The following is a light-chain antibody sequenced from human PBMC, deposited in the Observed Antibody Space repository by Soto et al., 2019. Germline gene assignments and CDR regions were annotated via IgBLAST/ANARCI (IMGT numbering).Light chain of an antibody. Sequence: EIVMTQSPATLSVSPGERAALSCMASQRISSNLAWYQQKPGQAPRLLIYAASTGATGIPARFSGSGSGTEFTLTISSLQSEDFAVYYCQQYNNWPPITFGQGTRLEIK. V-gene: IGKV3-15*01. CDR1: QRISSN. CDR3: QQYNNWPPIT. J-gene: IGKJ5*01. CDR2: AAS.